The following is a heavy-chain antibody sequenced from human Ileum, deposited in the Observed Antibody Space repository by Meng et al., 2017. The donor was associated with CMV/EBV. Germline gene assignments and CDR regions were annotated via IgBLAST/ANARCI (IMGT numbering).Heavy chain of an antibody. CDR2: ISYDGSDK. CDR3: VKRLGGRNAEYFLH. D-gene: IGHD3-9*01. J-gene: IGHJ1*01. Sequence: QVQLVESGGGAVQPGMSLRLTCAASGFMFNNFAMHWVRQAPGKGLEWVACISYDGSDKFYADSVKGRFAISRDNSKNTVDLQMNSLTTEDTALYYCVKRLGGRNAEYFLHWGQGALVTVSS. V-gene: IGHV3-30*18. CDR1: GFMFNNFA.